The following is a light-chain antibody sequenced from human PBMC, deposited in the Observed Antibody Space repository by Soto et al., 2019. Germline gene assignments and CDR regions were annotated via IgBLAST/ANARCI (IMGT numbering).Light chain of an antibody. CDR1: QSVSSNS. J-gene: IGKJ1*01. CDR3: QQYGDSPPT. CDR2: GTS. Sequence: EIVLTQSPGTLSLSPGESATLSCRASQSVSSNSLAWYRRNPGQPPSLLIYGTSTRATDIPRRFSGSGSGTAFSLTITRQKPGDFAVYLCQQYGDSPPTFGQGTKVEV. V-gene: IGKV3-20*01.